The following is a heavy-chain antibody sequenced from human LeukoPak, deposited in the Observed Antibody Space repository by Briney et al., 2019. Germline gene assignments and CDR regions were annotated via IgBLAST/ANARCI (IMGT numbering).Heavy chain of an antibody. D-gene: IGHD3-22*01. J-gene: IGHJ4*02. Sequence: GSSVKVSCKASGGTFSSYAISWVRQAPGQGLEWMGRIIPILGIANYAQQFQGRVTITADKSPSTAYMELRSLRSEDTAVYYCARDSLPNDSSSKTYWGQGTLVTVSS. CDR2: IIPILGIA. CDR3: ARDSLPNDSSSKTY. CDR1: GGTFSSYA. V-gene: IGHV1-69*04.